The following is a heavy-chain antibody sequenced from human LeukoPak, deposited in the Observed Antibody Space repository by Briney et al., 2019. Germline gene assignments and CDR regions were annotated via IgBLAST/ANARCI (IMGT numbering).Heavy chain of an antibody. CDR2: INPNSGGT. CDR3: ARTYYDTLTGDYYYYGMDV. Sequence: ASVKVSCKASGYTFTGYYMHWVRQAPGQGLEWMGRINPNSGGTNYAQKFQGRVTMTRDTSISTAYMELSRLRSEDTGVYYCARTYYDTLTGDYYYYGMDVWGQGTTVTVSS. V-gene: IGHV1-2*05. J-gene: IGHJ6*02. D-gene: IGHD3-9*01. CDR1: GYTFTGYY.